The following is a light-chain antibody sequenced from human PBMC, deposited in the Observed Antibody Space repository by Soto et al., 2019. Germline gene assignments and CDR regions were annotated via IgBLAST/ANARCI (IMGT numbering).Light chain of an antibody. J-gene: IGLJ2*01. CDR2: DVS. CDR1: SSDVGGYNY. V-gene: IGLV2-14*01. Sequence: QSALTQPASVPGSPGQSITISCIGTSSDVGGYNYVSWYQQHPGKAPKLMIYDVSNRPSGVSNRFSGSKSGNTASLTISGLQAEDEADYYCSSYTSSSTVVFGGGTKLTVL. CDR3: SSYTSSSTVV.